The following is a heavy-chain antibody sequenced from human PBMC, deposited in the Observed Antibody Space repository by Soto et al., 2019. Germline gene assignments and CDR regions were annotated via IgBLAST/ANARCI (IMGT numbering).Heavy chain of an antibody. J-gene: IGHJ4*02. CDR1: GFTFSSYA. D-gene: IGHD3-3*01. V-gene: IGHV3-23*01. CDR3: AKDLGVVITVFAFDY. Sequence: GGSLRLSCAASGFTFSSYAMSWVRQAPGKGLEWVSAISGSGGSTYYADSVKGRFTISRDNSKNTLYLQMNSLRAEDTAVYYCAKDLGVVITVFAFDYWGQGTLVTVSS. CDR2: ISGSGGST.